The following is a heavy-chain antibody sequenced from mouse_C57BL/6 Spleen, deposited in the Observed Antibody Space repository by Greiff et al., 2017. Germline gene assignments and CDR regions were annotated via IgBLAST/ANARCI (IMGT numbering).Heavy chain of an antibody. D-gene: IGHD2-4*01. Sequence: QVKLQQPGAELVKPGASVKMSCKASGYTFTSYWITWVKQRPGQGLEWIGDIYPGSGSTNYNEKLKSKATLTVDTSSSTAYMQLSSLTSEDSAVYNCARGEGLRRGFAYWGQGTLVTVSA. V-gene: IGHV1-55*01. CDR1: GYTFTSYW. CDR2: IYPGSGST. J-gene: IGHJ3*01. CDR3: ARGEGLRRGFAY.